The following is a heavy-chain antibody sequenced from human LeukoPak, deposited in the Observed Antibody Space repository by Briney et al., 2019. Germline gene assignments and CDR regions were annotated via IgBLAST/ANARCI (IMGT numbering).Heavy chain of an antibody. CDR1: GYTFTSYG. J-gene: IGHJ6*02. V-gene: IGHV1-18*01. Sequence: GSSVKVSCKASGYTFTSYGISWVRQAPGQGLVWVGWISAYNGNTNYAQKLQGRVTMTTDTSTSTAYMELSSLRSEDTAVYCCARDRGLRAYGSGYYYGMDVWGQGTTVTVSS. CDR3: ARDRGLRAYGSGYYYGMDV. D-gene: IGHD3-10*01. CDR2: ISAYNGNT.